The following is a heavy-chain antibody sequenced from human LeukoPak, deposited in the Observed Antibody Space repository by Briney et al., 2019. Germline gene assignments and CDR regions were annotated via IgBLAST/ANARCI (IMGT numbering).Heavy chain of an antibody. CDR1: GGSFSGYY. D-gene: IGHD1-14*01. J-gene: IGHJ4*02. Sequence: SETLSLTXAVYGGSFSGYYWSWIRQPPGKGLEWIGEINHSGSTNYNPSLKSRVTISVDTSKNQFSLKLSSVTAADTAVYYCARGKLTEFDYWSQGTLVTVSS. CDR3: ARGKLTEFDY. V-gene: IGHV4-34*01. CDR2: INHSGST.